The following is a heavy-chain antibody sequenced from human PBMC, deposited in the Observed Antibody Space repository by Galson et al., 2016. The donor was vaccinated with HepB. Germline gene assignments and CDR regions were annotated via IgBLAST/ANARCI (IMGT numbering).Heavy chain of an antibody. CDR1: GYSFNTYG. J-gene: IGHJ4*02. V-gene: IGHV1-18*01. CDR3: ARDHYYYDGSGYYYDY. Sequence: SVKASCKASGYSFNTYGISWLRQAPGQGLEWMGWISGYTANTSYAQKLQGRVTMTTDKSTSTAYMELRSLRSDDTAVYYCARDHYYYDGSGYYYDYWGQGTLVIVSS. D-gene: IGHD3-22*01. CDR2: ISGYTANT.